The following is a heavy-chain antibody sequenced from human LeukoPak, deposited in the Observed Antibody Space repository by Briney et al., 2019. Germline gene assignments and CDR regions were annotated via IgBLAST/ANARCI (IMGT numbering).Heavy chain of an antibody. V-gene: IGHV3-74*01. Sequence: GGSLRLSCAASGFTFDDCAMHWVRQAPGKGLVWVSRINTDGSSTSYADSVKGRFTISRDNAKNTLYLQMNSLRAEDTAVYYCARGGQIVVVPADLDYWGQGTLVTVSS. CDR2: INTDGSST. J-gene: IGHJ4*02. CDR3: ARGGQIVVVPADLDY. D-gene: IGHD2-2*01. CDR1: GFTFDDCA.